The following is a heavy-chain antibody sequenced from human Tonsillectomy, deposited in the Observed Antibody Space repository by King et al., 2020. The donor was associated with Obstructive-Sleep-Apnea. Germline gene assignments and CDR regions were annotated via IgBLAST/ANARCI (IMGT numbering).Heavy chain of an antibody. CDR1: GFTFVDYA. D-gene: IGHD5-12*01. J-gene: IGHJ2*01. Sequence: VQLVESGGGLVQPGRSLRLSCAASGFTFVDYAMHWFGQGPGKGREWVSGISWNGITLAYADSVRGRFPISGDNAKNPLYLQMNSLRPEDTALYYCAKDKYSGYDSEGFFDLWGRGTLVTVPS. CDR3: AKDKYSGYDSEGFFDL. CDR2: ISWNGITL. V-gene: IGHV3-9*01.